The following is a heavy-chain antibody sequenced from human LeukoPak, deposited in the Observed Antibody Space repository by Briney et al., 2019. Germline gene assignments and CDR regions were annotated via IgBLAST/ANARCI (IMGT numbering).Heavy chain of an antibody. D-gene: IGHD6-13*01. Sequence: GRSLRLSCAASGFTFSSYGMHWVRQAPGKGLEWVAVISYDGSNKYYADSVKGRFTISRDNSKNTLYLQMNSLRAEDTAVYYCAKGSEGSSSWYQFGYYYYMDVWGKGTTVTVSS. CDR3: AKGSEGSSSWYQFGYYYYMDV. CDR1: GFTFSSYG. J-gene: IGHJ6*03. CDR2: ISYDGSNK. V-gene: IGHV3-30*18.